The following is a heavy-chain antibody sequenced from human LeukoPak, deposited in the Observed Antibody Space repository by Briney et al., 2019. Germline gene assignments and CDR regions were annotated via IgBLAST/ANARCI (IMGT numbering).Heavy chain of an antibody. CDR2: INPNSGGT. Sequence: ASVKVSCKASGYTFTGYYMHWVRQAPGQGLEWMGWINPNSGGTNYAQKFQGRVTMTRDTSISTAYMELSRLRSDDTAVYYCARDPGIEAIAAAGNNYWGQGTLVTVSS. CDR3: ARDPGIEAIAAAGNNY. CDR1: GYTFTGYY. V-gene: IGHV1-2*02. J-gene: IGHJ4*02. D-gene: IGHD6-13*01.